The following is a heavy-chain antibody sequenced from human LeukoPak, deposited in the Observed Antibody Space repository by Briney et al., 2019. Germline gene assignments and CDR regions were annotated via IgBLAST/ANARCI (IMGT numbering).Heavy chain of an antibody. CDR3: ARHYYDSSGYYFTNWFDP. J-gene: IGHJ5*02. Sequence: SETLSLTCTVSGGSISSYYWSWIRQPPGKALEWIGYIYYSGSTNYNPSLKSRVTISVDTSKNQFSLKLSSVTAADTAVYYCARHYYDSSGYYFTNWFDPWGQGTLVTVSS. CDR2: IYYSGST. D-gene: IGHD3-22*01. CDR1: GGSISSYY. V-gene: IGHV4-59*08.